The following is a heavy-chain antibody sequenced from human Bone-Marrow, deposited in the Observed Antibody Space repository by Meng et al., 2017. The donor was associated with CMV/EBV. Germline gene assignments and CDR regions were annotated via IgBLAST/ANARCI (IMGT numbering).Heavy chain of an antibody. CDR2: IYYSGST. J-gene: IGHJ5*02. CDR3: ARVLGYCSGGSCRHIWFDP. V-gene: IGHV4-59*01. Sequence: GSLRLSCTVSGGPISSYYWSWIRQPPGKGLEWIGYIYYSGSTNYNPSLKSRVTISVDTSKNQFSLKLSSVTAADTAVYYCARVLGYCSGGSCRHIWFDPWGQGTLVTVSS. D-gene: IGHD2-15*01. CDR1: GGPISSYY.